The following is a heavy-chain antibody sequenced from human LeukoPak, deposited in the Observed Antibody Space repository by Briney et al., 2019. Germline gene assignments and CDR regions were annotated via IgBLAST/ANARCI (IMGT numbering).Heavy chain of an antibody. CDR1: GYTFTGYF. Sequence: VASVTVSCKAPGYTFTGYFMHWVRQAPGQGLEWMGWINPNSGATNYAQNFQGRVTMTRDTSISTAYMELRSDDTAVYYCARGHYDTSGYYHLDYWGQGTLVTVSS. D-gene: IGHD3-22*01. V-gene: IGHV1-2*02. CDR3: ARGHYDTSGYYHLDY. J-gene: IGHJ4*02. CDR2: INPNSGAT.